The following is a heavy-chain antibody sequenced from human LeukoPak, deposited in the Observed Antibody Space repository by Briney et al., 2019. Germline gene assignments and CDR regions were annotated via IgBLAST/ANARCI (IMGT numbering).Heavy chain of an antibody. CDR3: AKDTVYYYYYMDV. V-gene: IGHV3-33*06. CDR1: GFTFSSYG. CDR2: IWYGGSNK. J-gene: IGHJ6*03. Sequence: PGGSLRLSCAASGFTFSSYGMHWVRQAPGKGLEWVAVIWYGGSNKYYTDSVKGRFTVSRDNSRNTLSLEMNSLRAEDTAVYYCAKDTVYYYYYMDVWGKGTTVTVSS.